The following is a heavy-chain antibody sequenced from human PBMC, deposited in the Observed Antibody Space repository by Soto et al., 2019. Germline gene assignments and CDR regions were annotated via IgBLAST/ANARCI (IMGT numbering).Heavy chain of an antibody. CDR1: GYTFTSYG. J-gene: IGHJ3*02. Sequence: GASVKVSCKASGYTFTSYGISWVRQAPGQGLEWMGWISAYNGNTNYAQKLQGRVTMTTDTSTSTAYMELRSLRSDDTAVYYCARDSGREILTGYGAFDIWGQGTMVTVSS. D-gene: IGHD3-9*01. CDR2: ISAYNGNT. CDR3: ARDSGREILTGYGAFDI. V-gene: IGHV1-18*01.